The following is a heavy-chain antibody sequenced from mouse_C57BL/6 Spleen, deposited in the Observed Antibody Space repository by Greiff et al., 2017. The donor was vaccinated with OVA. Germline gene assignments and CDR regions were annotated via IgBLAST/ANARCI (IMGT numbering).Heavy chain of an antibody. J-gene: IGHJ4*01. CDR1: GFSLTSYG. D-gene: IGHD1-2*01. Sequence: QVQLQQSGPGLVQPSQSLSITCTVSGFSLTSYGVHWVRQSPGKGLEWLGVIWRGGSTDYNAAFMSRLSITTDNSKRQVFLKMNSLQADDTVIYYGAKNGALLPLYAMDYWGQGTSVTVSS. CDR3: AKNGALLPLYAMDY. CDR2: IWRGGST. V-gene: IGHV2-5*01.